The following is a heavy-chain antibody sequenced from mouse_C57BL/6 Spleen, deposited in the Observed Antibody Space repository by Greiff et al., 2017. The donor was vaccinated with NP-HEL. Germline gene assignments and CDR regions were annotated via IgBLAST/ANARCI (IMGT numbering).Heavy chain of an antibody. D-gene: IGHD2-5*01. CDR3: TTAESNYWLAY. J-gene: IGHJ3*01. CDR2: IVPENGDT. V-gene: IGHV14-4*01. CDR1: GFNIKDDY. Sequence: VQLQQSGAELVRPGASVTLSCTASGFNIKDDYMHWVKQRPEQGLEWRGWIVPENGDTEYASKFKGKATIQAATSSNTAYLQLSSLTSEDTAAYYCTTAESNYWLAYWGQGTLVTVSA.